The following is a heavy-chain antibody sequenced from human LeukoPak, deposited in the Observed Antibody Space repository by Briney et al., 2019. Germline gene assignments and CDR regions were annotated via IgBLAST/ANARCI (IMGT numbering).Heavy chain of an antibody. V-gene: IGHV3-53*01. CDR1: GFFVGSNY. D-gene: IGHD2/OR15-2a*01. Sequence: GGSLRLSCAASGFFVGSNYMSWVRQAPGKGLEWVSVIYTGGSTFYADSVKGRFTISRDNSKNTLYLQMNSLGAEDTAIYYCAGDFSTSTGYWGQGTLVTVSS. CDR3: AGDFSTSTGY. J-gene: IGHJ4*02. CDR2: IYTGGST.